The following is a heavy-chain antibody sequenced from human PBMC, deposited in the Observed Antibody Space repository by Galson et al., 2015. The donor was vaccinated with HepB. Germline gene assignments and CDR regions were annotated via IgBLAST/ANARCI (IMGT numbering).Heavy chain of an antibody. CDR3: TRAGGWFGEFSDS. CDR2: IRGKGFGGRT. Sequence: SLRLSCATSGFTFGDYDISWVRQAPGKGLEWVGFIRGKGFGGRTEYAASVRGRFIISRDDSRSTVYLQMNSLETEDTAVYYCTRAGGWFGEFSDSWGQGTLVTVSS. V-gene: IGHV3-49*04. CDR1: GFTFGDYD. J-gene: IGHJ4*02. D-gene: IGHD3-10*01.